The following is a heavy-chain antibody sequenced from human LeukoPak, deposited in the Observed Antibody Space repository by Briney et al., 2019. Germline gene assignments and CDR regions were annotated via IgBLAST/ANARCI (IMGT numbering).Heavy chain of an antibody. Sequence: GGSLRLSCAASGFTFSNAWMSWVRQAPGKGLEWVGRIKSKTDGRTTDYAAPVKGRFTISRDDSTNTLYLQMNSLKTEDTAVYYCTTDQYYDFWSGYYSPLGYWGQGTLVTVSS. V-gene: IGHV3-15*01. CDR2: IKSKTDGRTT. J-gene: IGHJ4*02. D-gene: IGHD3-3*01. CDR1: GFTFSNAW. CDR3: TTDQYYDFWSGYYSPLGY.